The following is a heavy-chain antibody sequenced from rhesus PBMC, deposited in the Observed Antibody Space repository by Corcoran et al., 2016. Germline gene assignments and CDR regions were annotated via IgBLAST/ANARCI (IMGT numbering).Heavy chain of an antibody. CDR2: IGGSSGRT. V-gene: IGHV4-127*01. J-gene: IGHJ5-1*01. Sequence: QVQLQESGPGLVKPSETLSLTCAVSGYSNSSGYGWSGIRQAPGKGLEWIGYIGGSSGRTNYTPSRRGRVTISHDKSKNPFCLMGNSVLAADTAVYYCARDHLMGSGYYEDRFDVWGPGVLVTVSS. CDR1: GYSNSSGYG. D-gene: IGHD3-28*01. CDR3: ARDHLMGSGYYEDRFDV.